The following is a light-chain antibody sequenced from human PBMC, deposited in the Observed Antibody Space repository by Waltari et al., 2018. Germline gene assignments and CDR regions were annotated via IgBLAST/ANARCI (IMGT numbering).Light chain of an antibody. Sequence: QSALTQPASVSGSPGQSITISCSGTSSDVGGLNDVAWYQQHPGKAPKLMISNVNKRLSGVSKRFSGSKSGNTASLTISGLQAEDEADYYCSSYTTDSTWVFGGGTKLTVL. V-gene: IGLV2-14*01. J-gene: IGLJ3*02. CDR2: NVN. CDR3: SSYTTDSTWV. CDR1: SSDVGGLND.